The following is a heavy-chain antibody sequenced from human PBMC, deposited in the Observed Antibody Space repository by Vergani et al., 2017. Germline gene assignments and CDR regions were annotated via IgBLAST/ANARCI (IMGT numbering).Heavy chain of an antibody. V-gene: IGHV1-69*01. D-gene: IGHD6-19*01. Sequence: QVQLVQSGAEVKKPGSSVKVSCKASGGTFSSYSTLWVRQAPGQGLEWMGGIIPMFGTTYYAQKFQGRVTITADESTSTAYMELNSLRAEDTAVYYCARGGRAKWLVRVCLDYWGQGTLVTVSS. CDR3: ARGGRAKWLVRVCLDY. J-gene: IGHJ4*02. CDR1: GGTFSSYS. CDR2: IIPMFGTT.